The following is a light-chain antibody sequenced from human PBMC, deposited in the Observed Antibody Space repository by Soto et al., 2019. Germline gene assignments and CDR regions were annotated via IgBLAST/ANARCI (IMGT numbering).Light chain of an antibody. CDR1: TNDIASYNY. J-gene: IGLJ2*01. V-gene: IGLV2-14*01. CDR2: EVT. CDR3: SSYTSNGTVI. Sequence: QSALTQPASVSGSPGQSITVSCTGTTNDIASYNYVSWYQHHPGKAPTLIIFEVTYRPSGVSNRFSGSKSDNTASLTISGLQTEDEALYYCSSYTSNGTVIFGGGTQLTVL.